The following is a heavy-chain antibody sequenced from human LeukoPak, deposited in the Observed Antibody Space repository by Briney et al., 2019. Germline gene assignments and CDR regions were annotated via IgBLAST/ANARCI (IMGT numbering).Heavy chain of an antibody. CDR2: IESDGAST. Sequence: PGGSLRLSCAASGFTFSTYWLHWVRRAPGKGLVWVSRIESDGASTTYADSVQGRFTISRDNAKNTLYLQMNSLRAEDTAVYYCARGYFHGSIDYWGQGTLVTVSS. CDR1: GFTFSTYW. J-gene: IGHJ4*02. D-gene: IGHD5-18*01. V-gene: IGHV3-74*01. CDR3: ARGYFHGSIDY.